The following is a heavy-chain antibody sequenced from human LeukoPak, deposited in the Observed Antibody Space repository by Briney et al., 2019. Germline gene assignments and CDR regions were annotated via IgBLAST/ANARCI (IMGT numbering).Heavy chain of an antibody. CDR3: ARGGYSGNDFDY. D-gene: IGHD5-12*01. V-gene: IGHV3-21*04. CDR1: GFTFSSYS. CDR2: ISSSSSYI. J-gene: IGHJ4*02. Sequence: PGGSLRLSCAASGFTFSSYSMNWVRQAPGKGLEWVSSISSSSSYIYYADSVKGRFTISRDNAKNSLYLQMNSLRAEDTAVYFCARGGYSGNDFDYWGQGTLVTVSS.